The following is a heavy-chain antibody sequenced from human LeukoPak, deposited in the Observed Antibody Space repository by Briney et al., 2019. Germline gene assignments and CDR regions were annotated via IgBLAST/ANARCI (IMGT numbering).Heavy chain of an antibody. CDR3: ARQYDYGDYEMGY. D-gene: IGHD4-17*01. J-gene: IGHJ4*02. CDR1: GFTFSSYS. CDR2: ISSSSSYI. Sequence: PGGSLRLSCAASGFTFSSYSMNWVRRAPGKGLEWVSSISSSSSYIYYADSVKGRFTISRDNAKNSLYLQMNSLRAEDTAVYYCARQYDYGDYEMGYWGQGTLVTVSS. V-gene: IGHV3-21*01.